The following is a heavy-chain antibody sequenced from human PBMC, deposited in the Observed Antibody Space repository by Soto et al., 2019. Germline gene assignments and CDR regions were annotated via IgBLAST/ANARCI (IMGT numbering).Heavy chain of an antibody. V-gene: IGHV3-30*03. CDR2: ISYDGSNK. Sequence: PGGSLRLSCAASGFTFSSYGMHWVRQAPGKGLEWVAVISYDGSNKYYADSVKGRFTISRDNSKNTLYLQMNSLGEEDTAVYYCARGSAGHYNSGTLLDWGQGTLVTVSS. D-gene: IGHD3-10*01. CDR1: GFTFSSYG. CDR3: ARGSAGHYNSGTLLD. J-gene: IGHJ4*02.